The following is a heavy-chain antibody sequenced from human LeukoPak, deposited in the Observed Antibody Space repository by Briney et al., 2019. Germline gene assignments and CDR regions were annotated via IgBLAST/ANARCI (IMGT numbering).Heavy chain of an antibody. D-gene: IGHD3-3*01. CDR3: ARGPKRITIFGVVIPRDYYYGMDV. Sequence: SETLSLTCTVSGGSISSSSYYWGWIRQPPGKGLEWIGSIYYSGSTYYNPSLKSRVTISVDTSKNQFSLKLSSVTAADTAVYYCARGPKRITIFGVVIPRDYYYGMDVWGQGTTVTVSS. CDR2: IYYSGST. CDR1: GGSISSSSYY. V-gene: IGHV4-39*01. J-gene: IGHJ6*02.